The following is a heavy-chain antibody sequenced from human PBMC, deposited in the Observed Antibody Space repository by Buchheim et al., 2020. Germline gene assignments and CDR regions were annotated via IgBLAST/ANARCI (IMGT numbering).Heavy chain of an antibody. CDR1: GFTFSSYG. CDR2: IWYDGSNK. J-gene: IGHJ6*02. D-gene: IGHD1-26*01. CDR3: ARSVSGSYYYYYYGMDV. V-gene: IGHV3-33*01. Sequence: QVQLVESGGGVVQPGRSLRLSCAASGFTFSSYGMHWVRQAPGKGLEWVAVIWYDGSNKYYADSVKGRFTISRDNSKNTLYLQMNSLRAEDTAVYYCARSVSGSYYYYYYGMDVWGQGTT.